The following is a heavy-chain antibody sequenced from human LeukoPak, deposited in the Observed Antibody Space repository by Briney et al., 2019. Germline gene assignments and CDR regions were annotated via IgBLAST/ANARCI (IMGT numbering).Heavy chain of an antibody. J-gene: IGHJ3*02. CDR2: INHSGST. D-gene: IGHD3-10*01. CDR3: AGNLLWFGENAFDI. CDR1: GGSFSGYY. Sequence: SETLSLTCAVYGGSFSGYYWSWIRQPPGKGLEWIGEINHSGSTNYNPSLKSRVTISVDTSKNQFPLKLSSVTAADTAVYYCAGNLLWFGENAFDIWGQGTMVTVSS. V-gene: IGHV4-34*01.